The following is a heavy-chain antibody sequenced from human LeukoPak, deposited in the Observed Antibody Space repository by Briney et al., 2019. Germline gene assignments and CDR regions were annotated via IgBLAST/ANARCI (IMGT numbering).Heavy chain of an antibody. Sequence: ASVKVSCKASGYTFTNNFMHWVRQAPGQGLEWIGIINPSGDNTWYAQKFQGRVTMTRDMATSTDYLEVSSLRSEDTAVYYCARGTVYGGKQSDWFDPWGQGTLVTVSS. D-gene: IGHD4-23*01. CDR3: ARGTVYGGKQSDWFDP. V-gene: IGHV1-46*01. CDR2: INPSGDNT. J-gene: IGHJ5*02. CDR1: GYTFTNNF.